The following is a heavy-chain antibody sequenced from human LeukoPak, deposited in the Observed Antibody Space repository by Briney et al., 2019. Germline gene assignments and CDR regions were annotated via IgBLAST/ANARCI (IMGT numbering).Heavy chain of an antibody. J-gene: IGHJ4*02. D-gene: IGHD4-23*01. V-gene: IGHV6-1*01. CDR2: TYYSSKWYK. Sequence: SQALSLSCAISGDSVSSNSAAWNCIRQSPSRGLEWLGRTYYSSKWYKDYAVSVKSRITINPGTSKNQFSLQLNSVTPEDTAVYYCARAYGGGIDYWGQGTLVTVSS. CDR1: GDSVSSNSAA. CDR3: ARAYGGGIDY.